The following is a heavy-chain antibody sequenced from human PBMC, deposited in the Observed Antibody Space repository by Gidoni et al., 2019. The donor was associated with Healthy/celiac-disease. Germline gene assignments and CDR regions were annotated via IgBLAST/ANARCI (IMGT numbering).Heavy chain of an antibody. CDR2: TYYRSKWYY. J-gene: IGHJ5*02. CDR1: GDSVSSNSAA. D-gene: IGHD2-8*01. V-gene: IGHV6-1*01. Sequence: ISGDSVSSNSAAWNWIRQSPSRGLECLGRTYYRSKWYYDYAVTVKSRITINPDTSKNQFSLQLNAVTPEDTAGYYCAREGSILYEVAGFDPWGQGTLVTVSS. CDR3: AREGSILYEVAGFDP.